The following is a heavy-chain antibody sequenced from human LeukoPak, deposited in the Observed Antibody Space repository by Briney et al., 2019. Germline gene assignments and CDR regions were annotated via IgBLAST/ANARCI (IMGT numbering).Heavy chain of an antibody. D-gene: IGHD5-12*01. V-gene: IGHV3-7*01. Sequence: GGSLRLSCAASGSSFRDFWMTWVRQAPGKGLEWVANINQGGNLKYYVDSVKGRFTISREDAEGSLYVQMNNLKDEDTAVYYCARFGYSGWNLENWGQGTLVTVSS. CDR1: GSSFRDFW. CDR2: INQGGNLK. CDR3: ARFGYSGWNLEN. J-gene: IGHJ4*02.